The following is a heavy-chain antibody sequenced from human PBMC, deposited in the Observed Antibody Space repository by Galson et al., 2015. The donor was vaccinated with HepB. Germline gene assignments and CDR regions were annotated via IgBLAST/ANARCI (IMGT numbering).Heavy chain of an antibody. Sequence: SLRLSCAASGFLFDSYGMHWVRQAPGKGLEWVAVISYDGSNEYYGDSVKGRFTISRDNSKSTLYLQMNNVTTEDTAVYYCAKTPRILRYFDWISGLDYWGQGTLVIVSS. CDR1: GFLFDSYG. CDR3: AKTPRILRYFDWISGLDY. J-gene: IGHJ4*02. CDR2: ISYDGSNE. V-gene: IGHV3-30*18. D-gene: IGHD3-9*01.